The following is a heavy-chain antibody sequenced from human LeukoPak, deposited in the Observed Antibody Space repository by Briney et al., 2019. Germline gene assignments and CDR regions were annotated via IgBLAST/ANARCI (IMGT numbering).Heavy chain of an antibody. D-gene: IGHD2-15*01. CDR1: GFTLSSYW. Sequence: GGSLTLSCAPSGFTLSSYWMSWVRQAPGKGLEWVADIRTDGSEKYYVDSVKGRFTIPRDNAKNSVSLQMNSQRAEDAAVYYCARSDGGGGSCYFDYWGQGTLVTVSS. CDR3: ARSDGGGGSCYFDY. CDR2: IRTDGSEK. V-gene: IGHV3-7*01. J-gene: IGHJ4*02.